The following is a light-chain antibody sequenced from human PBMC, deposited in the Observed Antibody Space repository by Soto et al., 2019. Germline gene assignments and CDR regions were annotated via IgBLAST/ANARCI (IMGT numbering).Light chain of an antibody. J-gene: IGKJ5*01. Sequence: DIVLTQSPATLSLSPGERATLSCRASQNVSSYLAWYQQKPGQAPRLLIYDASNRATGIPARFSGSGSGTDFTLTISSLEPEDFAVYYCQQRSNWPTFGQGTRLEIK. CDR2: DAS. CDR1: QNVSSY. V-gene: IGKV3-11*01. CDR3: QQRSNWPT.